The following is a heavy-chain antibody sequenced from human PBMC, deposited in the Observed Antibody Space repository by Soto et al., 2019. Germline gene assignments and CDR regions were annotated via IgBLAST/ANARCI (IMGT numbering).Heavy chain of an antibody. CDR2: INANRGGT. Sequence: GASVKVSCKASGYSFTDSYMHWVRQAPGQGLEWMGWINANRGGTNYAQKFQGWVTMTSDTFISTAYMELSRLKSDDTAVYYCARGKFYASTAYYLDYWGQGTLVTVSS. CDR1: GYSFTDSY. J-gene: IGHJ4*02. V-gene: IGHV1-2*04. CDR3: ARGKFYASTAYYLDY. D-gene: IGHD3-22*01.